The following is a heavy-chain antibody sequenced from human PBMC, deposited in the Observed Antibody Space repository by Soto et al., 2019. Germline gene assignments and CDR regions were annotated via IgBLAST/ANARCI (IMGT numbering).Heavy chain of an antibody. CDR3: ARAVAGSPDDAFEI. Sequence: GGSLRLSCAASGFTFSDYYMSWIRQAPGKGLEWVSYISSSGSTIYYADSVKGRFTISRDNAKNSLYLQMNSLRAEDTAVYYCARAVAGSPDDAFEIWGQGTMVTVSS. CDR1: GFTFSDYY. J-gene: IGHJ3*02. V-gene: IGHV3-11*01. D-gene: IGHD6-19*01. CDR2: ISSSGSTI.